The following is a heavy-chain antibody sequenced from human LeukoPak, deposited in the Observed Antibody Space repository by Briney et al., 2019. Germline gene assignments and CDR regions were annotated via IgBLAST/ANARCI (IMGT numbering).Heavy chain of an antibody. D-gene: IGHD3-10*01. CDR2: FYYSGST. Sequence: PSETLSLTCTVSGGSISSSGHYWGWIRQPPGKGLEWIGTFYYSGSTHYNPSLKSRVTISVDTSKNQFSLKLSSMTAADTALYHCARFHYGSEIYGGFDNWGQGTLVTVSS. V-gene: IGHV4-39*01. CDR1: GGSISSSGHY. J-gene: IGHJ5*02. CDR3: ARFHYGSEIYGGFDN.